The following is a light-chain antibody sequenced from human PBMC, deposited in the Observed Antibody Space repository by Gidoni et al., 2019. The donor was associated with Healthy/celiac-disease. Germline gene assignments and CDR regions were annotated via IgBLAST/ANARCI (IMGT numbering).Light chain of an antibody. CDR2: AAS. J-gene: IGKJ2*01. CDR1: QSISRY. V-gene: IGKV1-39*01. CDR3: QQSYTTPT. Sequence: DIQMTQSPSSLSASVGDRVTITCRASQSISRYLNWYQQKPGKAPKLLIYAASTLQSGVPSRFSGRRSGTDFTLTVSRLQPEDFATYYCQQSYTTPTFGQXTKLEI.